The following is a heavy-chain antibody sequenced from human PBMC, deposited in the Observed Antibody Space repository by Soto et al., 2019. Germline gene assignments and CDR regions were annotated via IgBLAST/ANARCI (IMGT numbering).Heavy chain of an antibody. CDR3: ARDEMIVAGYFDY. J-gene: IGHJ4*02. Sequence: ESGGGVVQPGRSLRLSCAASGFTFSSYGMHWVRQAPGKGLEWVAVIWYDGSNKYYADSVKGRFTISRDNSKNTLYLQMNSLRAEDTAVYYCARDEMIVAGYFDYWGQGTLVTVSS. CDR1: GFTFSSYG. D-gene: IGHD3-22*01. CDR2: IWYDGSNK. V-gene: IGHV3-33*01.